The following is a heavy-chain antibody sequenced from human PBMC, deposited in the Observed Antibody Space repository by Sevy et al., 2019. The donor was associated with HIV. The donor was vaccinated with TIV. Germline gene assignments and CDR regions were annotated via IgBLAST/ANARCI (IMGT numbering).Heavy chain of an antibody. CDR2: INPNSGGT. D-gene: IGHD6-13*01. CDR1: GYTFTGYY. V-gene: IGHV1-2*02. J-gene: IGHJ5*02. CDR3: ASPSGYSSSWYRNGGFDP. Sequence: ASVKVSCKASGYTFTGYYMHWVRQAPGQGLEWMGWINPNSGGTNYAQKFQGRVTMTRDTSINTAYMELSRLRSDDTAVYYCASPSGYSSSWYRNGGFDPWGQGTLVTVSS.